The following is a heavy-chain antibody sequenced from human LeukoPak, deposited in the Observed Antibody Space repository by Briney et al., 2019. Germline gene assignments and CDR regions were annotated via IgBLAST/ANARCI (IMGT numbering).Heavy chain of an antibody. Sequence: GGSLRLSCAASGFTFSSYDMHWVRQATGKGLEWVSAIGTVGDTYYPGSVKGRFTISRENAKNSLYLQMNSLRAGDTAVYYCARGGYGDYKSFDYWGQGTLVTVSS. J-gene: IGHJ4*02. CDR3: ARGGYGDYKSFDY. CDR2: IGTVGDT. CDR1: GFTFSSYD. D-gene: IGHD4-17*01. V-gene: IGHV3-13*01.